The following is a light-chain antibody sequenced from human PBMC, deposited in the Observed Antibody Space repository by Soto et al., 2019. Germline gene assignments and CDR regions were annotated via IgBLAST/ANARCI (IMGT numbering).Light chain of an antibody. CDR3: QHRSSWPRS. CDR1: QSVGTS. Sequence: DMVLTQSPATLSLSPGDRATLSCRASQSVGTSLAWYKQQPGQAPRLLIHDAAYRASGIPERFSGSGSGTAFSLSISSLEPDDFAVYYCQHRSSWPRSFGRGTKVDIK. V-gene: IGKV3-11*01. J-gene: IGKJ1*01. CDR2: DAA.